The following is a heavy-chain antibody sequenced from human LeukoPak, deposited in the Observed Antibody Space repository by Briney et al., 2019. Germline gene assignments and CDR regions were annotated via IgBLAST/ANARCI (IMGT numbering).Heavy chain of an antibody. CDR3: ARVQGYPGYMDV. J-gene: IGHJ6*03. CDR2: FDPEDGET. CDR1: GYTLTELS. D-gene: IGHD5-18*01. V-gene: IGHV1-24*01. Sequence: GASVKVSCKVSGYTLTELSMHWVRQAPGKGLEWMGGFDPEDGETIYAQKFQGRVTMTEDTSTDTAYMELSSLRSDDTAIYYCARVQGYPGYMDVWGKGTTVTISS.